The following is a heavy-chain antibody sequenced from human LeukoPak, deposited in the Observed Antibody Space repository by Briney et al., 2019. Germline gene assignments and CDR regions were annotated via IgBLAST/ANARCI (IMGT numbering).Heavy chain of an antibody. CDR2: ISGSGGNT. J-gene: IGHJ4*02. CDR1: GFTFSSYA. Sequence: GGSLRLSCAASGFTFSSYAMSWVRQAPGKGLEWVSAISGSGGNTYYADSVKGRFTISRDNSKNSLYLQMDSLRAEDTAVYYCARSHSVWTSFDYWGQGTLVTVSS. CDR3: ARSHSVWTSFDY. V-gene: IGHV3-23*01. D-gene: IGHD3/OR15-3a*01.